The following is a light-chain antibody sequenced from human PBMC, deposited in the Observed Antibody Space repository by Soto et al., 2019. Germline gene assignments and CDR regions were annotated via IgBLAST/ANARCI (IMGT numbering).Light chain of an antibody. V-gene: IGKV1-39*01. Sequence: DIQMTQSPSSLSASVGDRVTITCRASQSINSYLNWYQQKPGKAPKLLIYAASRLQSDVPSRFSGSGSGTDFTLTISSLQPEDFATYYCQQSYSVLWTFGQGTKVEIK. CDR2: AAS. CDR1: QSINSY. CDR3: QQSYSVLWT. J-gene: IGKJ1*01.